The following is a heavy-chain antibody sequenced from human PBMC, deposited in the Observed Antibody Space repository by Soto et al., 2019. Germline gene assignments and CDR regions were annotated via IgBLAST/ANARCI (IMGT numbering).Heavy chain of an antibody. CDR3: ARGRYSYGKMDSFDY. V-gene: IGHV1-18*01. CDR1: GYTFTSYG. Sequence: ASVKVSCKASGYTFTSYGISWVRQAPGQGLEWMGWISPYNGNTNYAQKLQGRVTMTTDTSTSTAYMELRSLRSDDTAVYYCARGRYSYGKMDSFDYWGQGTLVTISS. D-gene: IGHD5-18*01. CDR2: ISPYNGNT. J-gene: IGHJ4*02.